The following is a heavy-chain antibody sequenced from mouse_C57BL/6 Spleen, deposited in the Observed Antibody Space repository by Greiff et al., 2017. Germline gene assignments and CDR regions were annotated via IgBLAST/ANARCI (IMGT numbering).Heavy chain of an antibody. Sequence: VQLQQSGAELVRPGPSVKVSCKASGYAFTNYLIEWVKQRPGQGLEWIGVIIPGSGGTKYNEKFKGKATLTADKSSSTAYMQLSSLTSEDSAVYFCARAYYSNYVDYWGQGTTLTVSS. J-gene: IGHJ2*01. D-gene: IGHD2-5*01. CDR2: IIPGSGGT. CDR1: GYAFTNYL. V-gene: IGHV1-54*01. CDR3: ARAYYSNYVDY.